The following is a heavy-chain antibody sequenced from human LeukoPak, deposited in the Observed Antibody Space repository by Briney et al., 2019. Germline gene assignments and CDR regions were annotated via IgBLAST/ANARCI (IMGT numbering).Heavy chain of an antibody. D-gene: IGHD6-6*01. CDR3: ARGGWVAACPGGDY. CDR2: INPDTGDT. V-gene: IGHV1-2*02. CDR1: GYSFTGYY. J-gene: IGHJ4*02. Sequence: ASVKVSCKASGYSFTGYYIHWVRLAPGQGLEWMGWINPDTGDTDFAQKIQGRVSMTRDTSISTAYMELSRLRSDDTAVYFCARGGWVAACPGGDYWGQGTLVTVSS.